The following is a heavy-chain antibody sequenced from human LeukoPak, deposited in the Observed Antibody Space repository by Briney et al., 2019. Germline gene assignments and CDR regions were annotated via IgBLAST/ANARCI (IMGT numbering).Heavy chain of an antibody. CDR3: ARAKWKLLFQHNWFDP. CDR1: GYSISGGYY. V-gene: IGHV4-38-2*02. Sequence: SSETLSLTCTVSGYSISGGYYWGWIRQPPGKGLEWIGSIYHSGSTYYNPSLKSRVTISVDTSKNQFSLKLSSVTAADTAVYYCARAKWKLLFQHNWFDPWGQGTLVTVSS. J-gene: IGHJ5*02. CDR2: IYHSGST. D-gene: IGHD2-21*02.